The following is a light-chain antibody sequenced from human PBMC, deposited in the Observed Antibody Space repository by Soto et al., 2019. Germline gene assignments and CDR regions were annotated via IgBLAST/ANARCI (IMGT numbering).Light chain of an antibody. CDR1: QSLSSY. V-gene: IGKV3-11*01. CDR2: DAS. Sequence: EIVLTQSPATLSLSPGERATLSCRASQSLSSYLAWYQQKPGQAPRLLIYDASNRATGIPGRFSGSGSGTDFTLTISSLEPEDFAVYYCQQRSNGPLTFGQGTRLEIK. J-gene: IGKJ5*01. CDR3: QQRSNGPLT.